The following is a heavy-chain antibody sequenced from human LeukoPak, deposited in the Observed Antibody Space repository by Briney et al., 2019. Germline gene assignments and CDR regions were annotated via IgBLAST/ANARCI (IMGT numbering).Heavy chain of an antibody. V-gene: IGHV4-39*01. J-gene: IGHJ4*02. Sequence: PSETLSLTCTVSGGSISSSSYYWGWIRQPPGKGLEWIGSIYYSGSTYYNPSLKSRVTISVDTSKNQFSLKLSSVTAADTAVYYCARASHDYGDYSHFDYWGQGTLVTVSS. CDR1: GGSISSSSYY. CDR3: ARASHDYGDYSHFDY. CDR2: IYYSGST. D-gene: IGHD4-17*01.